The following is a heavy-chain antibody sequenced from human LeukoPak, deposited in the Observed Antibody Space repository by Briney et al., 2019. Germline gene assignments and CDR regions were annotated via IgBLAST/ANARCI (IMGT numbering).Heavy chain of an antibody. Sequence: SETLSLTCTVSGGSISSYYWSWIRQPPGKGLEWIGYIYYSGSTYYNPSLKSRVTISVDTSKNQFSLKLSSVTAADTAVYYCAREVSRWPYYFDYWGQGTLVTVSS. CDR1: GGSISSYY. CDR2: IYYSGST. J-gene: IGHJ4*02. V-gene: IGHV4-59*12. D-gene: IGHD4-23*01. CDR3: AREVSRWPYYFDY.